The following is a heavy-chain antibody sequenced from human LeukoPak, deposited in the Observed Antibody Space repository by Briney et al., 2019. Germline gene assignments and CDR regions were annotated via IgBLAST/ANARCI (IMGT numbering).Heavy chain of an antibody. Sequence: PSETLSLTCTVSGGSISSSSYYWGWIRQLPGKGLEWIGSIYYSGSTYYNPSLKSRVTISVDTSKNQFSLKLSSVTAADTAVYYCATSGYDTSPEYWGQGTLVTVSS. CDR2: IYYSGST. CDR1: GGSISSSSYY. J-gene: IGHJ4*02. CDR3: ATSGYDTSPEY. V-gene: IGHV4-39*01. D-gene: IGHD5-12*01.